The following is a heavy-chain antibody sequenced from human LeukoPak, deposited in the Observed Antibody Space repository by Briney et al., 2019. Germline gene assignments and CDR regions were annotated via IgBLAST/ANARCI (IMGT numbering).Heavy chain of an antibody. CDR1: GYTFTSYY. D-gene: IGHD3-10*01. CDR3: ARGRYYYGSGSYYNGRLDY. Sequence: ASVKASCKASGYTFTSYYMHWVRQAPGQGLEWMGVINPSGGSTSYAQNFQGRVTLTSDTSTGTVYMDLSSLRSEDTAVYYCARGRYYYGSGSYYNGRLDYWGLGTLVTVSS. J-gene: IGHJ4*02. V-gene: IGHV1-46*01. CDR2: INPSGGST.